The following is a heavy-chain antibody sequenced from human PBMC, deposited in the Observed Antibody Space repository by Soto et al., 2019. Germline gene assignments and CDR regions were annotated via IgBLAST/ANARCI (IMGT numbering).Heavy chain of an antibody. CDR2: LYSGGSK. Sequence: PGGSLILSCAASGFTVSSNYMTWVRQAPGKGLEWVSVLYSGGSKYYADSVKGRFTISRHDSKNILYLQMNSLRNEDTAVYHCARGGALRYFDWMALDYGMDVWGQGTTVTVSS. CDR1: GFTVSSNY. J-gene: IGHJ6*02. D-gene: IGHD3-9*01. CDR3: ARGGALRYFDWMALDYGMDV. V-gene: IGHV3-53*04.